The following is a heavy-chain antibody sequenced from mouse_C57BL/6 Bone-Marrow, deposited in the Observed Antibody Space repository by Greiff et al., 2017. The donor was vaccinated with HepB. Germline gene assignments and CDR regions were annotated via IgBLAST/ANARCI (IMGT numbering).Heavy chain of an antibody. Sequence: EVKVEESGGGLVKPGGSLKLSCAASGFTFSSYAMSWVRQTPEKRLEWVATISDGGSYTYYPDNVKGRFTISRDNAKNNLYLQMSHLKSEDTAMYYCARTGMIPLYYYAMDYWGQGTSVTVSS. V-gene: IGHV5-4*03. D-gene: IGHD4-1*01. J-gene: IGHJ4*01. CDR2: ISDGGSYT. CDR1: GFTFSSYA. CDR3: ARTGMIPLYYYAMDY.